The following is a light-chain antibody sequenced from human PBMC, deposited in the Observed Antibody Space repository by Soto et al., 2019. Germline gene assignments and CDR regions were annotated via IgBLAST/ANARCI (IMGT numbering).Light chain of an antibody. V-gene: IGKV1-5*03. CDR2: KAS. CDR1: QSLSYW. CDR3: QQYDRFPYT. Sequence: DIQMTQSPSTLSASVGDTVTITCRASQSLSYWLAWYQQKPGQAPKLLIHKASTLESGVPSRFSGSGSGTEFTLTISSLQPDDVATFYCQQYDRFPYTFGQGTKLEMK. J-gene: IGKJ2*01.